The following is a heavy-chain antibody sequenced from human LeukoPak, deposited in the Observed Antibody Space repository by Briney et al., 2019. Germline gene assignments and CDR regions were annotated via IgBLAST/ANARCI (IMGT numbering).Heavy chain of an antibody. V-gene: IGHV4-59*08. Sequence: PSETLSLTCTVSGGSVSYYYWSWIRQPPGKGLEWIGYVYYSGITNYNPSLKNRVTISVDTSRNQFSLKLSSVTAADTAVYYCSRSTSSWGTPNDYWGQGTLVTVSS. D-gene: IGHD6-13*01. CDR2: VYYSGIT. J-gene: IGHJ4*02. CDR1: GGSVSYYY. CDR3: SRSTSSWGTPNDY.